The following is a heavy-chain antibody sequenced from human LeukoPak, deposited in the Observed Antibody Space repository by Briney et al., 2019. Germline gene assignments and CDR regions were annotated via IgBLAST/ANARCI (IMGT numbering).Heavy chain of an antibody. CDR1: GDSVSSNNGA. CDR2: TYYRSKWYN. V-gene: IGHV6-1*01. D-gene: IGHD6-19*01. Sequence: SQTLSLTCVISGDSVSSNNGAWNWIRQSPSRGLEWLGRTYYRSKWYNDYAVSMKGRITINPDTSKNQFSLQLNSVTPEDTAVYYCARGEGNTGWYTFDYWGQGTLVTVSS. CDR3: ARGEGNTGWYTFDY. J-gene: IGHJ4*02.